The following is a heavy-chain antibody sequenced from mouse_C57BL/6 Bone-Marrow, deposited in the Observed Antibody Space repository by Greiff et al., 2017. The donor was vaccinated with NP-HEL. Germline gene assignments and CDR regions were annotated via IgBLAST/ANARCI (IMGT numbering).Heavy chain of an antibody. Sequence: EVKLMESGPGMVKPSQSLSLTCTVTGYSITSGYDWHWIRHFPGNKLEWMGYISYSGSTNYNPSLKSRISITHDTSKNHFFLKLNSVTTEDTATYYCARRVKDYAWFAYWGQGTLVTVSA. CDR2: ISYSGST. D-gene: IGHD2-4*01. V-gene: IGHV3-1*01. CDR3: ARRVKDYAWFAY. CDR1: GYSITSGYD. J-gene: IGHJ3*01.